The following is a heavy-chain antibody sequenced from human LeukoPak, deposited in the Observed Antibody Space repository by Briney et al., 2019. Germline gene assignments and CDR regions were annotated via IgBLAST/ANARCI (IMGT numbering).Heavy chain of an antibody. CDR1: GGSISSGGQS. CDR3: ARRYSYGFYYFDY. V-gene: IGHV4-30-2*01. Sequence: PSQTLSLTCAVSGGSISSGGQSWSWMRQPPGKGLEWIVYIYLSGNTYSNPSLESRATISVDRSKNQFSLTVNSVTAADTAVYFCARRYSYGFYYFDYWGQGTLVTVSS. D-gene: IGHD5-18*01. CDR2: IYLSGNT. J-gene: IGHJ4*02.